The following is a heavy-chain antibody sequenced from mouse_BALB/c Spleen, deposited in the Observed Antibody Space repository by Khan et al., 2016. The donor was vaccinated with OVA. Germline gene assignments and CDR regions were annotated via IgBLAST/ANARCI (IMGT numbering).Heavy chain of an antibody. J-gene: IGHJ2*01. CDR1: AFDFSYYD. V-gene: IGHV5-12-1*01. CDR2: ISSGCGT. D-gene: IGHD2-3*01. CDR3: ARGYYYFDY. Sequence: EVELVESGGGLVRPGGSLKLSCAASAFDFSYYDMSWVRQTPERRLEWVAYISSGCGTSYPDTVTGRFTISRDNAKNTLYLTLRSLKSEDTAIYYCARGYYYFDYWGQGTTLTVSS.